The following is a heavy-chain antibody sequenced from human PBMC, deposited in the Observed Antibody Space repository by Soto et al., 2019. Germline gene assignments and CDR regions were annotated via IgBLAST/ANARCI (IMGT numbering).Heavy chain of an antibody. CDR3: ASGRSLPASAPPRPEFGRYCFPP. V-gene: IGHV4-34*01. J-gene: IGHJ5*02. CDR1: GGSFSDYY. D-gene: IGHD3-10*01. Sequence: QVQLQQSRAGLLKPSETLSLTCAVYGGSFSDYYWNWIRQPPGKGLEWIGEINHSGSTNYNPSLNSRVPLSADTTMIQFSLKLSSGTAAGTAGYYCASGRSLPASAPPRPEFGRYCFPPWGHG. CDR2: INHSGST.